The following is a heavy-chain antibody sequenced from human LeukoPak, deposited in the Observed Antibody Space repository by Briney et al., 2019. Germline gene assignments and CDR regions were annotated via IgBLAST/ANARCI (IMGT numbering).Heavy chain of an antibody. V-gene: IGHV3-30*04. Sequence: GWSLRLSCSASEFTFSRYAMHWVRQAPGKGLEYVSGISSNEDSVKGRFTISRDNSKNTLYLQMSSLRAEDTAVYYCVKGGGNSRPYFFDYWGQGTLITVSS. D-gene: IGHD4-23*01. J-gene: IGHJ4*02. CDR1: EFTFSRYA. CDR3: VKGGGNSRPYFFDY. CDR2: ISSNE.